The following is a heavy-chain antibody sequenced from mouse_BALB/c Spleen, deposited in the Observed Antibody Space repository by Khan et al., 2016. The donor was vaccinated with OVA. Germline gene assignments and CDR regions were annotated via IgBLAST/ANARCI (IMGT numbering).Heavy chain of an antibody. CDR3: ARAILLHSMDY. Sequence: VQLKQSGAEFVKPGASVRLSCTASGFNIKNTYIHWVKQRPEQGLVWIGRIDPANGNTKYDPKFQGKVTITAATSSNTAFLQLRSLTSEDTAVYNCARAILLHSMDYWGQGTSVTVSS. CDR1: GFNIKNTY. CDR2: IDPANGNT. J-gene: IGHJ4*01. V-gene: IGHV14-3*02.